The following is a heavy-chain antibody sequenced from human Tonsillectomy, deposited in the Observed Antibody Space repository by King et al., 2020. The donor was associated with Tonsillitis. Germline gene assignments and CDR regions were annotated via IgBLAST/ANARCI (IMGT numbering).Heavy chain of an antibody. CDR1: GGSSSSYA. V-gene: IGHV1-69*01. J-gene: IGHJ5*02. Sequence: QLVQSGAEVKKPGSSVKVSCKASGGSSSSYAISWVRQAPGQGLEWMGGIIPLFGASDYAQKFQGRVTITADVSTSTSYMELSSLRSGDTVMYFCARVPLEGHVWAPNWFDPWGQGTLVTVSS. CDR2: IIPLFGAS. CDR3: ARVPLEGHVWAPNWFDP. D-gene: IGHD3-16*01.